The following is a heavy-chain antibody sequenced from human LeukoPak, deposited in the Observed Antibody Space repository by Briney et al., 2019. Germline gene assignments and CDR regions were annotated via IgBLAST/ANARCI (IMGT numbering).Heavy chain of an antibody. CDR2: ISGSGGST. CDR1: GFTFSSYA. V-gene: IGHV3-23*01. D-gene: IGHD5-12*01. J-gene: IGHJ3*02. Sequence: GGSLRLSCAASGFTFSSYAMSWVRQAPGKGLEWVSAISGSGGSTYYADSVKGRFTISRDNSKNTLYLQMNSQRAEDTAVYYCAKDRNSGYYYDAFDIWGQGTMVTVSS. CDR3: AKDRNSGYYYDAFDI.